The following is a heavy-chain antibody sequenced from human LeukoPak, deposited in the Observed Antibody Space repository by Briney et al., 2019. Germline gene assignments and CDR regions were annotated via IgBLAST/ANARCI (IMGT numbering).Heavy chain of an antibody. V-gene: IGHV3-30*02. CDR3: ARGTSLYDSSGYYYGDY. D-gene: IGHD3-22*01. J-gene: IGHJ4*02. CDR1: GFSFRSYG. CDR2: IQYDGSNQ. Sequence: PGGSLRLSCAASGFSFRSYGMHWVRQAPGKGLEWVAYIQYDGSNQQYADSVKGRLTISRDNAKNSLYLQMNSLRAEDTAVYYCARGTSLYDSSGYYYGDYWGQGTLVTVSS.